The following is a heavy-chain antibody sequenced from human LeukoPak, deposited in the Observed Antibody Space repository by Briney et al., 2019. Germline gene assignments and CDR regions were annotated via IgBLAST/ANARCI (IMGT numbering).Heavy chain of an antibody. J-gene: IGHJ6*03. V-gene: IGHV3-30*02. CDR1: GFTFSTYG. CDR3: AKKTADYYYMDV. CDR2: VWSDGSNK. Sequence: GGSLRLSCAASGFTFSTYGMHWVRQAPGKGLEWVSFVWSDGSNKYYTDSVKGRFTISRDNSKSTLYLQMNSLRGEDTAVYYCAKKTADYYYMDVWGKGTTVTVSS.